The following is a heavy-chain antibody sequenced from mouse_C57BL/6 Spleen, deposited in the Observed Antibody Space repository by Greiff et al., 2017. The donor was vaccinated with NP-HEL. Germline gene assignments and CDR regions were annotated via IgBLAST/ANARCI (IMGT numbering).Heavy chain of an antibody. Sequence: VQLQQPGAELVRPGTSVKLSCKASGYTFTSYWMHWVKQRPGQGLEWIGVIDPSDSYTNYNQKFKGKATLTVDTSSSTAYMQLSSLTSEDSAVYYCARRNGGNYFDYWGQGTTLTVSS. J-gene: IGHJ2*01. CDR1: GYTFTSYW. CDR3: ARRNGGNYFDY. D-gene: IGHD1-1*02. CDR2: IDPSDSYT. V-gene: IGHV1-59*01.